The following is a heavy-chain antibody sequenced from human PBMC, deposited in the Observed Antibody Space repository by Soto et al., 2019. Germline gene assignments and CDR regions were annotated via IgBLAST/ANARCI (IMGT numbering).Heavy chain of an antibody. CDR1: GYSFTSYW. CDR2: IWPGDSDT. D-gene: IGHD6-19*01. J-gene: IGHJ4*02. V-gene: IGHV5-51*01. CDR3: ARPFDSSGRNDY. Sequence: GESLKISCKGSGYSFTSYWIGWVRQMPGKGLEWMGIIWPGDSDTRYSPSFQGQVTISADKSINTAYLQWNSLKASDTAMYYCARPFDSSGRNDYWGQGTLVTVSS.